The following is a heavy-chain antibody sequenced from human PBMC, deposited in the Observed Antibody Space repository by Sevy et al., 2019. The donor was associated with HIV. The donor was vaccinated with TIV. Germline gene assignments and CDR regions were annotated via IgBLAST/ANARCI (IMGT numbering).Heavy chain of an antibody. J-gene: IGHJ3*02. V-gene: IGHV3-74*01. D-gene: IGHD4-17*01. CDR2: INSDGSST. Sequence: GGSLRLSCAASGFTFSSYWMHWVRQAPGKGLVWVSRINSDGSSTSYADSVKGGLTISRDNAKNTLYLQMNSLRAEDKAVYYCARPVTTGNAFDIWGQGKMVTVSS. CDR1: GFTFSSYW. CDR3: ARPVTTGNAFDI.